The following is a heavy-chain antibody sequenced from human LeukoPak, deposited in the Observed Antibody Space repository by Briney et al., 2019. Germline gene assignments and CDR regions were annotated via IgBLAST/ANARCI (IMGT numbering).Heavy chain of an antibody. CDR1: GFSFSSFT. CDR3: ARDQTGVGYSYGYEFDY. CDR2: ISSSSSYI. Sequence: PGGSLRLSCAASGFSFSSFTMNWVRQAPGKGLEWVSSISSSSSYIYYADSVKGRFTISRDNANNSLYLQMDSLRAEDTAVYYCARDQTGVGYSYGYEFDYWGQGTLVTVSS. J-gene: IGHJ4*02. V-gene: IGHV3-21*01. D-gene: IGHD5-18*01.